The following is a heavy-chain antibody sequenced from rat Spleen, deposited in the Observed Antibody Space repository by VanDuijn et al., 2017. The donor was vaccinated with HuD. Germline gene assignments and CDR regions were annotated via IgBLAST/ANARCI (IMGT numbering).Heavy chain of an antibody. D-gene: IGHD1-11*01. CDR3: ARHDGGYPLFDY. Sequence: EVQLVESGGGLVQPGRSLKLSCAASGFTFSDYAMAWVRQAPKKGLEWVATIIYDGSSTYYRDSVKGRFTISRDKAKSTLYLQMDSLRSEDTATYYCARHDGGYPLFDYWGQGVMVTVSS. CDR1: GFTFSDYA. V-gene: IGHV5-17*01. J-gene: IGHJ2*01. CDR2: IIYDGSST.